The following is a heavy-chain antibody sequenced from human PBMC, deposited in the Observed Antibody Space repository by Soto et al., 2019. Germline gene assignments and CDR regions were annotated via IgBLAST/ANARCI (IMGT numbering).Heavy chain of an antibody. CDR2: INHSGST. J-gene: IGHJ6*02. D-gene: IGHD6-6*01. CDR3: ARGSLDYYYYGMDV. V-gene: IGHV4-34*01. Sequence: SETLSLTCAVYGGSFRGYYWSWIRQPPGKGLEWIGEINHSGSTNYNPSLKSRVTISVDTSKNQFSLKLSSVTAADTAVYYCARGSLDYYYYGMDVWGQGTTVTVSS. CDR1: GGSFRGYY.